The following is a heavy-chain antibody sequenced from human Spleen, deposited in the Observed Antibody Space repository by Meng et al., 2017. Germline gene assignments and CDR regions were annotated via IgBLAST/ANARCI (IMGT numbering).Heavy chain of an antibody. CDR3: ARGKRYGDYFDY. Sequence: QLQLQESGPGLVKPSATLSLPCTVSGGSISTSDFYWAWIRQSPGKGLEWIGCVYSSGTTYYNPSLKSRVTMSVDTPENKFSLKLSSVTAADTAVYFCARGKRYGDYFDYWGQGTLVTVSS. CDR2: VYSSGTT. J-gene: IGHJ4*02. V-gene: IGHV4-39*01. D-gene: IGHD4/OR15-4a*01. CDR1: GGSISTSDFY.